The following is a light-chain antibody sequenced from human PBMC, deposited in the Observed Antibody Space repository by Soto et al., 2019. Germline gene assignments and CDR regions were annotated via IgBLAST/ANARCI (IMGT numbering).Light chain of an antibody. J-gene: IGLJ1*01. CDR3: CSYAGSRTPLI. Sequence: QSALTQAASVSGSPGQSITISCTGTSSDVGSYNLVSWYQQHPGKAPKLMIYEVSKRPSGLSNRFSGSKSGNTASLTISGLQAEDEAGYYCCSYAGSRTPLIFGTGTKLTVL. CDR2: EVS. V-gene: IGLV2-23*02. CDR1: SSDVGSYNL.